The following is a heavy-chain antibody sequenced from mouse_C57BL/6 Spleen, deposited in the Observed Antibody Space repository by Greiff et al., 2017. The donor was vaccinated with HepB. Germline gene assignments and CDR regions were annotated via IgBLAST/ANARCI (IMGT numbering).Heavy chain of an antibody. D-gene: IGHD1-1*01. CDR3: TRKLRGYFDV. CDR2: IDPETGGT. Sequence: QVQLKESGAELVRPGASVTLSCKASGYTFTDYEMHWVKQTPVHGLEWIGAIDPETGGTAYNQKFKGKAILTADKSSSTAYMELRSLTSEDSAVYYCTRKLRGYFDVWGTGTTVTVSS. V-gene: IGHV1-15*01. CDR1: GYTFTDYE. J-gene: IGHJ1*03.